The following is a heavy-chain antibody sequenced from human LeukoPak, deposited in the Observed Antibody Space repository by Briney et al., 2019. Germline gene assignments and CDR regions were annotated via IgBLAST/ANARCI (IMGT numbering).Heavy chain of an antibody. D-gene: IGHD3-10*01. Sequence: KASETLSLTCAVYGGSFSGYYWSWIRQPPGKGLEWIGEINHSGSTNYNPSLKSRVTISVDTSKNQFSLNLSSVTAADTAVYYCASVQYGSGSYGTFGWFDPWGQGTLVTVSS. V-gene: IGHV4-34*01. CDR1: GGSFSGYY. CDR2: INHSGST. J-gene: IGHJ5*02. CDR3: ASVQYGSGSYGTFGWFDP.